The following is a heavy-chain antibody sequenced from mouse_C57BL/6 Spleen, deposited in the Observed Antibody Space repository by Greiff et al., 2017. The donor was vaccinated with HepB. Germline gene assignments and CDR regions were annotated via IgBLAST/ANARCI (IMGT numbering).Heavy chain of an antibody. J-gene: IGHJ4*01. CDR2: IHPNSGST. Sequence: VQLQQPGAELVKPGASVKLSCKASGYTFTSYWMHWVKQRPGQGLEWIGMIHPNSGSTNYNEKFKSKATLTVDKSSSTAYMQLSSLTSEDSAVYYCARDGDYDRAMDYWGQGTSVTVSS. CDR3: ARDGDYDRAMDY. D-gene: IGHD2-4*01. CDR1: GYTFTSYW. V-gene: IGHV1-64*01.